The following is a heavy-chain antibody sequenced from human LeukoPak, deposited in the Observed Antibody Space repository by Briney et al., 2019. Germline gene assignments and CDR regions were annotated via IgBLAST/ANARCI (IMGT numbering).Heavy chain of an antibody. CDR1: GFTFSSYT. D-gene: IGHD3-9*01. CDR2: ISSSGGNT. Sequence: GGSLRLSCSASGFTFSSYTMHWVRQAPGKGLEFVSAISSSGGNTYYADSVRGRFTLSRDNSKNTLYLQMSSLRAEDTAVYYCVIVRGYFDSSGTDYWGQGTLVTVSS. J-gene: IGHJ4*02. V-gene: IGHV3-64D*06. CDR3: VIVRGYFDSSGTDY.